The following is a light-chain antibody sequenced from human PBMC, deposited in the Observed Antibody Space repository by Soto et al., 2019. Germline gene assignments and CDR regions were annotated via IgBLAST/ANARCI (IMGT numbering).Light chain of an antibody. Sequence: QSALTQPASVSGSPGQSITISCTGTSSDVGGYNYVSWYQQHPGKAPKLMIYEVSNRPSGVSNRFSGSKSGNTASLTLSGLQAEDEADYYCRSYTSSSTLVFRGGTKVTVL. CDR3: RSYTSSSTLV. J-gene: IGLJ2*01. V-gene: IGLV2-14*01. CDR1: SSDVGGYNY. CDR2: EVS.